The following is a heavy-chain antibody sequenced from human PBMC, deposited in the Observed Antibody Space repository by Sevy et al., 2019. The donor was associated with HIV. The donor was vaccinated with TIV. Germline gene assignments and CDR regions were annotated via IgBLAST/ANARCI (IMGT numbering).Heavy chain of an antibody. CDR3: ARDSVRALNNWFDP. V-gene: IGHV1-18*01. D-gene: IGHD4-17*01. CDR2: TSAYNGNT. Sequence: ASVKVSCKASGYTFTSYGISWVRQAPGQGLEWMGWTSAYNGNTNYAQKLQGRVTMTTDTSTSTAYMELRSLRSDDTAVYYCARDSVRALNNWFDPWGQGTLVTVSS. CDR1: GYTFTSYG. J-gene: IGHJ5*02.